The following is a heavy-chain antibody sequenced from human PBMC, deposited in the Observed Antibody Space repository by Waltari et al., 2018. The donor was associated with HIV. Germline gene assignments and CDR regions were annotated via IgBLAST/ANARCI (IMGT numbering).Heavy chain of an antibody. CDR2: ISSRSSTI. CDR1: GFTFSSYS. D-gene: IGHD6-6*01. CDR3: ARDLLAARPRWFDP. V-gene: IGHV3-48*04. J-gene: IGHJ5*02. Sequence: EVQLVEAGGGLVQPGGSLRLSCAASGFTFSSYSMDGVGQAPGKGLDWVSYISSRSSTIYYADSVKGRFTISRDNAKNSLYLQMNSLRAEDTAVYYCARDLLAARPRWFDPWGQGTLVTVSS.